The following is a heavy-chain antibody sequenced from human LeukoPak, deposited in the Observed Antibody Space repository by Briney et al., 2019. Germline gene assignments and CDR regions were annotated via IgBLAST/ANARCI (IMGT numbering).Heavy chain of an antibody. J-gene: IGHJ4*02. CDR2: ISYDGSNK. D-gene: IGHD1-26*01. V-gene: IGHV3-30*18. CDR3: AKVLSEPDFDY. Sequence: GGSLRLSCAASGFTFSSYGMHWVRQAPGKGLEWVAVISYDGSNKYYAGSVKGRFTISRDNSKNTLYLQMNSLRAEDTAVYYCAKVLSEPDFDYWGQGTLVTVSS. CDR1: GFTFSSYG.